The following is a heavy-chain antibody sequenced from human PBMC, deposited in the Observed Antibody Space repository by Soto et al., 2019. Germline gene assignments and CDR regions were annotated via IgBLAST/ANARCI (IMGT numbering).Heavy chain of an antibody. CDR2: IIPITGTA. D-gene: IGHD2-2*01. Sequence: QVQLVQSGAAVKKPGSSGKVSCKASGGTFGSYAISWVRQAPGQGPEWMGGIIPITGTANYAQKFQGRVTISADESTSTASRQLSSLRSEDTAVYYCARAQGRITSLEIYYYYDYGMDVCGQGTTVTVSS. CDR1: GGTFGSYA. CDR3: ARAQGRITSLEIYYYYDYGMDV. J-gene: IGHJ6*02. V-gene: IGHV1-69*01.